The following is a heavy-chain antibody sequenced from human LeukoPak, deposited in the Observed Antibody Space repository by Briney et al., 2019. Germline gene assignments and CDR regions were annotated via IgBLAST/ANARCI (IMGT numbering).Heavy chain of an antibody. Sequence: ASVKVSCKASGYTFTSYYMHWVRQAPGQGLEWMGIINPSGGSTSYAQKFQGRVTMTRDTSTSTVYMELSSLRSEDTAVYYCASQRPGGWWDFDFWGQGTLVTVSS. V-gene: IGHV1-46*01. CDR2: INPSGGST. CDR1: GYTFTSYY. D-gene: IGHD2-8*02. CDR3: ASQRPGGWWDFDF. J-gene: IGHJ4*02.